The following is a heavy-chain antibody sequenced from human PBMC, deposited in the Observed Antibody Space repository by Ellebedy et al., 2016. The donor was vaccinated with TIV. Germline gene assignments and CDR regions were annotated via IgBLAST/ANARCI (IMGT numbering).Heavy chain of an antibody. CDR1: GFTFSRYW. CDR2: INRDGSDK. Sequence: GESLKISCAASGFTFSRYWMSWVRQAPGKGLEWVANINRDGSDKYYVDSVEGRFTISRDNVKSSLYLQMNGLRAEDTAVYYCARDDWQRTVDFWGQGTLVTVSS. CDR3: ARDDWQRTVDF. V-gene: IGHV3-7*01. J-gene: IGHJ4*02. D-gene: IGHD3-9*01.